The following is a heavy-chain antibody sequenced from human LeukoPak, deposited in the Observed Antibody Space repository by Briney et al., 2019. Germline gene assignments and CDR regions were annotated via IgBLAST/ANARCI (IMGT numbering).Heavy chain of an antibody. Sequence: SETLSLTCIVSGGSISSYYWSWIRQPAGKGLEWIGRIYSSGSANYNPSLKSQVSMSVDTSKNQFSLKLNSVTAADTAVYYCARGHVVVPARALCFDYWGHGTLVTVSS. CDR3: ARGHVVVPARALCFDY. CDR2: IYSSGSA. V-gene: IGHV4-4*07. J-gene: IGHJ4*01. D-gene: IGHD2-2*01. CDR1: GGSISSYY.